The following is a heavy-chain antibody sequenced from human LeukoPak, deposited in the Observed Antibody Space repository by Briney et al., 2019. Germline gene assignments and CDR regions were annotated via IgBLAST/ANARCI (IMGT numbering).Heavy chain of an antibody. Sequence: GGSLRLSCAASGFTFSSYAMHWVRQAPGKGLEWVAVISYDGSNKYYADSVKGRFTISRDNAKNSLYLQMNSLRAEDMALYYCAKDVVAAVAGTGNYFDYWGQGTLVTVSS. CDR3: AKDVVAAVAGTGNYFDY. CDR1: GFTFSSYA. V-gene: IGHV3-30*04. D-gene: IGHD6-19*01. J-gene: IGHJ4*02. CDR2: ISYDGSNK.